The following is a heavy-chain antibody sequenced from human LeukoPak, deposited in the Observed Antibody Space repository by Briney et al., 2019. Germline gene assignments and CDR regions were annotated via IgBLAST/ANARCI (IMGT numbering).Heavy chain of an antibody. CDR1: GFSFDDYG. V-gene: IGHV3-20*04. D-gene: IGHD3-10*01. CDR2: INWGGVST. Sequence: GGSLRLSCAASGFSFDDYGMTWVRQAPGKGLEWVSGINWGGVSTGYADSVKGRFTISRDNAKSSLHLQMNSLRAEDTAVYYCARSPRIIIVRGLISYYYYMDVWGKGTTVPVSS. J-gene: IGHJ6*03. CDR3: ARSPRIIIVRGLISYYYYMDV.